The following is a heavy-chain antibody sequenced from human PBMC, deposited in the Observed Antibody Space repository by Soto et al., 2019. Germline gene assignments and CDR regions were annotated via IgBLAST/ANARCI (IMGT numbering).Heavy chain of an antibody. CDR1: GFTFSSYA. J-gene: IGHJ3*02. Sequence: EVQLLESGGGLVQPGGSLRLSCAASGFTFSSYAMNWVRQAPGKGLEWVSSISGSGGSTYYADSVKGRFTISRDNSKNTLYLQMNSLRAEDTAVYYCASLRGYCGGDCYPRGAFDIWGQGTMVTVSS. D-gene: IGHD2-21*02. CDR3: ASLRGYCGGDCYPRGAFDI. V-gene: IGHV3-23*01. CDR2: ISGSGGST.